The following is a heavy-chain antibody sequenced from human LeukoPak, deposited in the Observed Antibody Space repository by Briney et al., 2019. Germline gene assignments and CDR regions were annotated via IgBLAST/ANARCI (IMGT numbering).Heavy chain of an antibody. J-gene: IGHJ4*02. CDR3: ARDTSEVTPYYFGY. CDR2: ISYDGSNK. Sequence: PGRSLRLSCAASGFTFSSYAMHWVRQAPGKGLEWVAVISYDGSNKYYADSVKGRFTISRDNSKNTLYLQMNSLRAEDTAVYYCARDTSEVTPYYFGYWGQGTLVTVSS. CDR1: GFTFSSYA. D-gene: IGHD4-23*01. V-gene: IGHV3-30-3*01.